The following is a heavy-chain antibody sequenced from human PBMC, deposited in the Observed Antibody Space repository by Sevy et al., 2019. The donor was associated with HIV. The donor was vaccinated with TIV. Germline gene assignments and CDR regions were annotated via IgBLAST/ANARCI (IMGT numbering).Heavy chain of an antibody. Sequence: GGSLRLSCAASEFTFSNYWMSWVRQAPGKGLEWVANIKEDGSEKYYVESVKGPFTISRDNAKKPLYLQMNSLRAEDTAGYYCARDQTGSGRYYYYYMDVWGKGTTVTVSS. CDR1: EFTFSNYW. J-gene: IGHJ6*03. V-gene: IGHV3-7*03. CDR2: IKEDGSEK. D-gene: IGHD3-10*01. CDR3: ARDQTGSGRYYYYYMDV.